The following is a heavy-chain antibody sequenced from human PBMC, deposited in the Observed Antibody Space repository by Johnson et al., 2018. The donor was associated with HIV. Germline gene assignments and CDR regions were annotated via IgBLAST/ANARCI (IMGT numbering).Heavy chain of an antibody. CDR2: IQQDGSEK. D-gene: IGHD6-19*01. V-gene: IGHV3-7*01. CDR1: GFTFSSYW. J-gene: IGHJ3*02. CDR3: ASRSEQWLGAFDI. Sequence: VQLVESGGGLVQPGGSLRLSCAASGFTFSSYWMSWVRQAPGKGLEWVANIQQDGSEKYYVDSVKGLFTISRDNAKNSLYLQMNSLRAEDTAVYYCASRSEQWLGAFDIWGQGTMVTVSS.